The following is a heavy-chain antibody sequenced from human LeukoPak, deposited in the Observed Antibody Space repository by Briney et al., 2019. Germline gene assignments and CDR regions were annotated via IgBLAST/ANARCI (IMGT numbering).Heavy chain of an antibody. CDR3: ARDDSGTYAALDY. D-gene: IGHD1-26*01. CDR1: GGSISSSNW. J-gene: IGHJ4*02. Sequence: PSGTLSLICAVSGGSISSSNWWSWVRQPPGKGLERIGEIYHSGSTNYNPSLKSRVTISVDKSKNPFSLNLSSETAADTAVYYCARDDSGTYAALDYWGQGTLVTVSS. V-gene: IGHV4-4*02. CDR2: IYHSGST.